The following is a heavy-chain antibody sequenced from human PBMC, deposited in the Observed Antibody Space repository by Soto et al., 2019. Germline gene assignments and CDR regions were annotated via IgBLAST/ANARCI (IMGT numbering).Heavy chain of an antibody. CDR2: INSYNGDT. CDR3: AREGVAPYYYYGMDV. V-gene: IGHV1-18*01. D-gene: IGHD5-12*01. CDR1: GYTFTSYA. J-gene: IGHJ6*02. Sequence: ASVKVSCKASGYTFTSYAMNWVRQAPGQRLEWMGWINSYNGDTNYAQTFQGRVTMTTDTSTSTAYMELRSLRSDDTAVYYCAREGVAPYYYYGMDVWGQGTPVTV.